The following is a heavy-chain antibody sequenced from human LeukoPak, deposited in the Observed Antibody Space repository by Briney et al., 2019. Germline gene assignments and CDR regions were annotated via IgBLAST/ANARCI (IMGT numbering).Heavy chain of an antibody. CDR3: AGMTTVIRGRRFDS. J-gene: IGHJ4*02. V-gene: IGHV4-59*08. Sequence: SEPLSLTCSVSGDSVTSYYWNWIRQSPGQGMEWIGYVSHDGTTNYTPSLRSRVIMSVDTAKNNISLRLTSVTAADMALYLCAGMTTVIRGRRFDSWGQGALVTVSS. CDR1: GDSVTSYY. D-gene: IGHD4-23*01. CDR2: VSHDGTT.